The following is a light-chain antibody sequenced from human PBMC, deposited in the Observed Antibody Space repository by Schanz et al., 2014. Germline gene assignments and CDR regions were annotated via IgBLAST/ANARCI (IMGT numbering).Light chain of an antibody. V-gene: IGKV3-15*01. Sequence: EIVMTQSPATLSVSPGERATLSCRASQSVLSNLAWYQQKPGQAPRLLLYGSSSRATGVPARFSGSGSGTEFTLTISSLQSEDFAVYYCQQYTISPSTFGGGTKVEIK. CDR1: QSVLSN. CDR3: QQYTISPST. CDR2: GSS. J-gene: IGKJ4*01.